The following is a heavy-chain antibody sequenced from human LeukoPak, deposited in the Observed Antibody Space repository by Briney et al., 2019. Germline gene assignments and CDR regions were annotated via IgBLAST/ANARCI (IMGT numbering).Heavy chain of an antibody. D-gene: IGHD3/OR15-3a*01. CDR2: ASDSGTT. Sequence: SETLSLTCTVSGASLNTYSWTWVRQPPGKGLEYIGYASDSGTTNYNPSLKSRVTVSVDRSKSQFSLRVTSVSAADTAVYYCARGLDRGNYYYMDVWGKGTTVIVSS. V-gene: IGHV4-59*01. CDR1: GASLNTYS. J-gene: IGHJ6*03. CDR3: ARGLDRGNYYYMDV.